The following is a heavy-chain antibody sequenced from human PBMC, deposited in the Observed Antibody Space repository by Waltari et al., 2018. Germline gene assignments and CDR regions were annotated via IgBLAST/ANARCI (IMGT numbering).Heavy chain of an antibody. CDR3: ARVGMDYGDAPDY. Sequence: QVQLVQSGAEVKKPGSSVKVSCKASGGTFSSYAISWVRQAPGKGLEWMGRIIPILGIANYAQKFQGRVTITADKSTSTAYMELSSLRSEDTAVYYCARVGMDYGDAPDYWGQGTLVTVSS. CDR2: IIPILGIA. J-gene: IGHJ4*02. V-gene: IGHV1-69*04. CDR1: GGTFSSYA. D-gene: IGHD4-17*01.